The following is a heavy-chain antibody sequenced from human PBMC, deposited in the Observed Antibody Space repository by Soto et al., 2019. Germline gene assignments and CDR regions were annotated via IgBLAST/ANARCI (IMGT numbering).Heavy chain of an antibody. D-gene: IGHD3-9*01. V-gene: IGHV3-23*01. Sequence: EVQLLESGGGLVQPGGSLRLPCAASGFTFSNSAMSWVRQAPGKGLEWVSVISGSGDFTFYGDSGKGRFTSSRDNSNNTLYLQMTTLRAEDTAVYYCAKTQNDILDYRGQGTLVTVSS. J-gene: IGHJ4*02. CDR2: ISGSGDFT. CDR3: AKTQNDILDY. CDR1: GFTFSNSA.